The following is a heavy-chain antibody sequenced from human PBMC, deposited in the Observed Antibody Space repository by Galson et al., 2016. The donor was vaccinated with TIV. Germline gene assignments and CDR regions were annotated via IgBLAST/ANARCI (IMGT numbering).Heavy chain of an antibody. J-gene: IGHJ4*02. Sequence: ETLSLTCTVSGGPITSRDDYWGWIRLSPGKGLAWIGSIYYRGSTYYNPSLKSRVTISIDTSKNHFSLKLTSVSVADSAGYYCARHGRLGIDYWGQGTLVTVSS. V-gene: IGHV4-39*01. D-gene: IGHD3-9*01. CDR3: ARHGRLGIDY. CDR1: GGPITSRDDY. CDR2: IYYRGST.